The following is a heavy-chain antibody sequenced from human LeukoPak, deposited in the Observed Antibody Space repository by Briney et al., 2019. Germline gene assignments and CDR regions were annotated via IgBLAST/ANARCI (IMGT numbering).Heavy chain of an antibody. CDR3: ARDLAAARYFDL. CDR2: IYYSGST. Sequence: SETPSLTCTVSGGSVSSGSYYWSWIRQPPGKGLEWIGYIYYSGSTNYNPSLKSRVTISVDTSKNQFSLKLSSVTAADTAVYYCARDLAAARYFDLWGRGTLVTVSS. J-gene: IGHJ2*01. CDR1: GGSVSSGSYY. V-gene: IGHV4-61*01. D-gene: IGHD6-13*01.